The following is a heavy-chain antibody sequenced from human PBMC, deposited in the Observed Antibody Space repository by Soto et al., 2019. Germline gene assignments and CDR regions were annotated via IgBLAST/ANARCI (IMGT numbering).Heavy chain of an antibody. V-gene: IGHV1-18*01. J-gene: IGHJ6*03. Sequence: ASVKVSCKASGYTFTSYGISWVRQAHGQGLEWMGWISAYNGNTNYAQKLQGRVTMTTDTSTSTAYMELRSLRSDDTAVYYCARTYYDFWSGYWDDYYYYYYMDVWGKGTTVTVSS. CDR2: ISAYNGNT. CDR1: GYTFTSYG. CDR3: ARTYYDFWSGYWDDYYYYYYMDV. D-gene: IGHD3-3*01.